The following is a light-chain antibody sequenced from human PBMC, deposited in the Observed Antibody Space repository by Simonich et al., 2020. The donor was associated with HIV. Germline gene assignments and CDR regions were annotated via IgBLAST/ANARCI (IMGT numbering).Light chain of an antibody. CDR2: AAS. J-gene: IGKJ2*01. V-gene: IGKV1-39*01. CDR1: KSINNY. Sequence: DIQMTQSPSSLSASVGDRVTITCRESKSINNYLNWYQQKPGKAPKLLFYAASSLQSGVPSRFRGSGSVTDFTLTISRLQPEDFATYFCQQSYITSYTFGPGTKLEIK. CDR3: QQSYITSYT.